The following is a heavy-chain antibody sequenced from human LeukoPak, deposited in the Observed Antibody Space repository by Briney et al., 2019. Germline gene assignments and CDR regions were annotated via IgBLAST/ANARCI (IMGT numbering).Heavy chain of an antibody. Sequence: GGSLRLSCAASGFTFSGSAMHWVRQASGKGLEWVGRIRSKANSYATAYAASVKGRFTISRDDSKNTAYLQMNSLKTEDTAVYYCTRTYYDILTGYRYFDHWGQGTLVTVSS. CDR2: IRSKANSYAT. CDR3: TRTYYDILTGYRYFDH. CDR1: GFTFSGSA. J-gene: IGHJ4*02. V-gene: IGHV3-73*01. D-gene: IGHD3-9*01.